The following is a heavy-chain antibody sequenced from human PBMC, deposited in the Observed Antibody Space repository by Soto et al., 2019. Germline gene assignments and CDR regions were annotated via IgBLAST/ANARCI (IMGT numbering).Heavy chain of an antibody. CDR2: ILNDASGH. Sequence: QVQLVESGGGVVQPGTSLRLSCAASGFTFSRHGMHWVRQTPGKGLEWLAVILNDASGHWYADSVKGRFTISRDNFENTLYLQMNGLRLQGTAMYDCVRDDGYPDIGFDYWGQGTLVTVSS. CDR3: VRDDGYPDIGFDY. J-gene: IGHJ4*02. CDR1: GFTFSRHG. V-gene: IGHV3-33*01. D-gene: IGHD5-12*01.